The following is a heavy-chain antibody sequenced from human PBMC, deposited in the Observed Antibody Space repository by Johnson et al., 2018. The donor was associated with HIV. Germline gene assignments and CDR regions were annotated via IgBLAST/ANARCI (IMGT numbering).Heavy chain of an antibody. J-gene: IGHJ3*02. D-gene: IGHD3-22*01. CDR2: IKQDGSEK. CDR1: GFTFDDYG. V-gene: IGHV3-7*01. Sequence: EVHLVESGRGVVRPGGSLRVSCAASGFTFDDYGMSWVRQAPGKGLEWVANIKQDGSEKYYVDSVKGRFTISRDNAKNSLYLQMNSLRAEDTAVYYCARALYYYDRGDAFDIWGQGTMVTVSS. CDR3: ARALYYYDRGDAFDI.